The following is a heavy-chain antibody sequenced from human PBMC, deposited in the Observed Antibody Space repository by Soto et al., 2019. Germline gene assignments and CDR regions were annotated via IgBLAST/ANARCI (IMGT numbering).Heavy chain of an antibody. V-gene: IGHV3-23*01. J-gene: IGHJ4*02. CDR3: AKARYYDSTGYLYYFDY. CDR1: GFTFSSYA. Sequence: GGSLRLSCAASGFTFSSYAMSWVRQAPGKGLEWVSAISGSGGSTYYADSVKGRFTISRDNSKNTLYLQMNSLRAEDTAVYYCAKARYYDSTGYLYYFDYWGQGTLVTVSS. D-gene: IGHD3-22*01. CDR2: ISGSGGST.